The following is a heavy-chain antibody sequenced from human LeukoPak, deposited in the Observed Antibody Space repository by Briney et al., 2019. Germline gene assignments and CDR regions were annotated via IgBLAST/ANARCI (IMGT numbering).Heavy chain of an antibody. CDR1: GFTFSSYA. J-gene: IGHJ4*02. Sequence: GGSLRLSCAASGFTFSSYAMHWVRQAPGKGLEWVAVISYDGSNKYYADSVKGRFTTSRDNSKNTLYLQMNSLRAEDTAVYYCAKGGIYYDRSGYFDYWGQGTLVTVSS. D-gene: IGHD3-22*01. CDR2: ISYDGSNK. V-gene: IGHV3-30-3*01. CDR3: AKGGIYYDRSGYFDY.